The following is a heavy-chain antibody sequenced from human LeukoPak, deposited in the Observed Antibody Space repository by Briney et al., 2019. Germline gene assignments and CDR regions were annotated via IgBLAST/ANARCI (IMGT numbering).Heavy chain of an antibody. Sequence: GRSLRLSCAASGFTFSSYGMHWVRQAPGKGLEWVAVIWYDGSNKYYADSVKGRFTISRDNSKNTLYLQMNSLRAEDTAVYYCAGEIQWLVLGYWGQGTLVTVSS. D-gene: IGHD6-19*01. CDR3: AGEIQWLVLGY. J-gene: IGHJ4*02. CDR1: GFTFSSYG. V-gene: IGHV3-33*01. CDR2: IWYDGSNK.